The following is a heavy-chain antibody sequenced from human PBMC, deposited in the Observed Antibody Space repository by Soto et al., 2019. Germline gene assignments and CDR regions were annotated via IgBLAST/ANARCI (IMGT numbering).Heavy chain of an antibody. CDR1: GFTFSSYS. CDR2: ISSSSGHI. Sequence: GGSLRLSCAASGFTFSSYSMNWVRQAPGKGLEWISYISSSSGHIYYADSVKGRFTISRDNAKNSLYLQMHSLRAEDTAVYYCARPYSCGWYRGFDDYYYRLYVSGQGTTVIVSS. J-gene: IGHJ6*01. V-gene: IGHV3-48*01. CDR3: ARPYSCGWYRGFDDYYYRLYV. D-gene: IGHD6-19*01.